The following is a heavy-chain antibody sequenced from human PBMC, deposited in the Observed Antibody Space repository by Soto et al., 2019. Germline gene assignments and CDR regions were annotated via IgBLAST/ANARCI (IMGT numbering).Heavy chain of an antibody. CDR1: GGTFSTYV. CDR2: IIPIFGTA. V-gene: IGHV1-69*01. J-gene: IGHJ4*02. Sequence: QVQLVQSGAEVKKPGSSVKVSCKVSGGTFSTYVLSWVRQAPGQGLEWMGGIIPIFGTANYAQKFQVRVTITADESTSTAYMDLSSLKSEDTAVYYCARGIAAAGTGDYWGQGTLVTVSS. CDR3: ARGIAAAGTGDY. D-gene: IGHD6-13*01.